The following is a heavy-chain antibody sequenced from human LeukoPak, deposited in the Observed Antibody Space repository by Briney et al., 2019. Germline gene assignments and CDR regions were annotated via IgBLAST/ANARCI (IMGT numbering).Heavy chain of an antibody. V-gene: IGHV4-61*01. D-gene: IGHD4-17*01. Sequence: PSETLSLTCTVSGGSVSSGTYYWSWIRQPPGKRLEWIGNIYYSGTTNYNPSLESRVTISVDTPKNQFPLKLSSVTAADTAVYYCARSTYGDYVWFDPWGQGTLVTVSS. CDR2: IYYSGTT. CDR3: ARSTYGDYVWFDP. J-gene: IGHJ5*02. CDR1: GGSVSSGTYY.